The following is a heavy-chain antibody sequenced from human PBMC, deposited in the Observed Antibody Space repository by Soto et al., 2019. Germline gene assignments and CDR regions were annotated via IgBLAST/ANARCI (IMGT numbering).Heavy chain of an antibody. D-gene: IGHD3-22*01. Sequence: GESLKISCKGSGYSFTSYWISWVRQMPGKGLEWMGRIDPSDSYTNYSPSFQGHITISADKSISTAYLQWSSLKASDTAMYYCARHGYYDSSGKLWGPDAFDIWGQGTMVTVSS. V-gene: IGHV5-10-1*01. CDR3: ARHGYYDSSGKLWGPDAFDI. CDR1: GYSFTSYW. J-gene: IGHJ3*02. CDR2: IDPSDSYT.